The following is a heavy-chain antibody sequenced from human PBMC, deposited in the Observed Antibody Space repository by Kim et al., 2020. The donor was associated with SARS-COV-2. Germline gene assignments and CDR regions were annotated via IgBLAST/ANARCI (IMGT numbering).Heavy chain of an antibody. CDR3: ARIGPTGVFDY. J-gene: IGHJ4*02. CDR2: A. V-gene: IGHV1-69*02. Sequence: ANNAQKFKGRVTITADKCTSTAYMELSSLRSEDTAVYYCARIGPTGVFDYWGQGTLVTVSS. D-gene: IGHD1-1*01.